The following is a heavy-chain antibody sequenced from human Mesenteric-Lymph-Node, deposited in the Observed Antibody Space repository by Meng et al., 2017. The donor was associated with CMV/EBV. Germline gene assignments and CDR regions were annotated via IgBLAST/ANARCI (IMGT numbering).Heavy chain of an antibody. J-gene: IGHJ4*02. V-gene: IGHV3-23*01. CDR2: ISGSGGST. Sequence: GESLKISCAASGFTFSTYAMTWVRQAPGEGLEWVSAISGSGGSTYYADSVKGRFTISRDNSKNTLYLQMNSLRADDTAVYYCAKDPHHSPYYFDYWGQGTLVTVSS. CDR1: GFTFSTYA. CDR3: AKDPHHSPYYFDY. D-gene: IGHD5-18*01.